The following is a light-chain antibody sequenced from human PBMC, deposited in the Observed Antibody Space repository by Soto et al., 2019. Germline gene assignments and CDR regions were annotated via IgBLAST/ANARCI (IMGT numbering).Light chain of an antibody. V-gene: IGKV3-20*01. CDR2: GAS. J-gene: IGKJ1*01. CDR1: QSVSSSY. Sequence: EIVLTQSPGTLSLSPGERATLSCRASQSVSSSYLAWYQQKPGQAPRLLIYGASSSATGIPDRFSGSGSGTDFTLTISRLEPEECAVYYCQQYGSSPWTFGQGTKVEIK. CDR3: QQYGSSPWT.